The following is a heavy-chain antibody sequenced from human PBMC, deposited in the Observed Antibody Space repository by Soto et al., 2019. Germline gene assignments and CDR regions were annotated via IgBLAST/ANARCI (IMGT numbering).Heavy chain of an antibody. CDR1: GGSISSGGYY. J-gene: IGHJ6*04. D-gene: IGHD3-10*01. Sequence: SETLCLTCSISGGSISSGGYYWSWVRQRPGKGLEWIGYVYFNENTYYNPSLKSRVTISVGTSKSQFSLRLSSVTAADAAVYYCARQIHMARGMDVWGTGTSVAVSA. CDR3: ARQIHMARGMDV. CDR2: VYFNENT. V-gene: IGHV4-31*03.